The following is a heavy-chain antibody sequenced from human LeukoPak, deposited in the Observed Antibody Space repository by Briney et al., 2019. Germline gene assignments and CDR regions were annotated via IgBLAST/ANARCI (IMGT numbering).Heavy chain of an antibody. CDR1: QFPFTSYS. Sequence: QPGGSLTLSCAASQFPFTSYSMTWVRQAPGKGLEWVSAISGGGGSTFYADSVKSRFTISRDNIRNVVFLQMNSLRAEDTAVYYCAKSVGDGDKIYYYFYYMDVWGKGTTVTVS. D-gene: IGHD5-24*01. V-gene: IGHV3-23*01. J-gene: IGHJ6*03. CDR3: AKSVGDGDKIYYYFYYMDV. CDR2: ISGGGGST.